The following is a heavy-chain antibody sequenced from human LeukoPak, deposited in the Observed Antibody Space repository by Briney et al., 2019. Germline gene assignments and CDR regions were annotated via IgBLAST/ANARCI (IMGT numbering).Heavy chain of an antibody. Sequence: TGGSLRLSCAASGSTFSSYSMNWVRQAPGKGLEWVSYISSSSSTIYYADSVKGRFTISRDNAKNSLYLQMNSLRAEDTAVYYCARVPYCSSTSCYFYYYYYMDVWGKGTTVTVSS. V-gene: IGHV3-48*04. D-gene: IGHD2-2*01. CDR3: ARVPYCSSTSCYFYYYYYMDV. CDR2: ISSSSSTI. J-gene: IGHJ6*03. CDR1: GSTFSSYS.